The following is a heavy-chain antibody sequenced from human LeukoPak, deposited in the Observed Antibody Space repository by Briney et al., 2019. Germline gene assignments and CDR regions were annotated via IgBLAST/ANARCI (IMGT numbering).Heavy chain of an antibody. V-gene: IGHV3-53*01. J-gene: IGHJ4*02. CDR1: GFSVSNTY. CDR2: IYSGGNT. D-gene: IGHD2-21*02. CDR3: ARGTVTAPDY. Sequence: GGSLRLSCAASGFSVSNTYMSWVRQAPGKGLEWVSIIYSGGNTYYADSVKGRSTISRDNSKNTLYLQMNRLRPEDTAVYYCARGTVTAPDYWGQGTLVTVSS.